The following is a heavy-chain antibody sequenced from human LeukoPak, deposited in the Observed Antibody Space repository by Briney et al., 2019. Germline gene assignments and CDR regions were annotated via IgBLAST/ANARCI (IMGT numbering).Heavy chain of an antibody. CDR3: ARGGGPYYDFWSGYWFDP. Sequence: VKVSCNASGGTFSSYAISWVRQAPGQGLEWMGGIIPIFGTANYAQKFQGRVTITTDESTSTAYMELSSLRSEDTAVYYCARGGGPYYDFWSGYWFDPWGQGTLVTVSS. CDR2: IIPIFGTA. D-gene: IGHD3-3*01. CDR1: GGTFSSYA. V-gene: IGHV1-69*13. J-gene: IGHJ5*02.